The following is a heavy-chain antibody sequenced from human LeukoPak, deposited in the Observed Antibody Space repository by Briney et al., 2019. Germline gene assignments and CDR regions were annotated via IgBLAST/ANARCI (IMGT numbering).Heavy chain of an antibody. CDR3: ARVLYSSGWYDGDY. Sequence: ASVKVSCKASGYTFTSYYIHWVRQAPGQGLEWVGWINPHSGDTNYAQNFQGRVTMTRDTSISTAYLELSRLRSDDTAVYYCARVLYSSGWYDGDYWGQGTLVTASS. CDR1: GYTFTSYY. J-gene: IGHJ4*02. CDR2: INPHSGDT. D-gene: IGHD6-19*01. V-gene: IGHV1-2*02.